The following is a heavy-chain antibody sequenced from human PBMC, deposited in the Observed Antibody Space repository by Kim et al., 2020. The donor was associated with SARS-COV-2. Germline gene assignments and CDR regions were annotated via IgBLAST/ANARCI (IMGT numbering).Heavy chain of an antibody. V-gene: IGHV3-23*01. CDR2: ISGSGGST. CDR1: GFTFSSYA. CDR3: AKDGGYSSSWHNFDY. J-gene: IGHJ4*02. D-gene: IGHD6-13*01. Sequence: GGSLRLSCAASGFTFSSYAMSWVRQAPGKGLEWVSAISGSGGSTYYADSVKGRFTISRDNSKNTLYLQMNSLRAEDTAVYYCAKDGGYSSSWHNFDYWGQGTLVTVSS.